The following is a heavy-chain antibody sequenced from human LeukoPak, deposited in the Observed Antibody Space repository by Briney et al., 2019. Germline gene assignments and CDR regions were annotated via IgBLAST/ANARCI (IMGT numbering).Heavy chain of an antibody. CDR3: ARSGEWYPFDY. CDR2: IYPGDSET. V-gene: IGHV5-51*01. CDR1: GYSFTSYW. Sequence: GESLQISCKGSGYSFTSYWIGWVRQMPGKGLEWMGIIYPGDSETRYSPSFQGQVTISADKSITTAYLQWSTLKASDTAMYYCARSGEWYPFDYWGQGTLVTVSS. J-gene: IGHJ4*02. D-gene: IGHD3-3*01.